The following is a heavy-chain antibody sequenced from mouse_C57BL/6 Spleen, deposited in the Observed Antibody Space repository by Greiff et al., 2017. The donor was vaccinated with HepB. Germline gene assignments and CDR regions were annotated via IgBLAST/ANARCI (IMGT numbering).Heavy chain of an antibody. CDR2: ISGGGGNT. J-gene: IGHJ2*01. Sequence: EVMLVESGGGLVKPGGSLKLSCAASGFTFSSYTMSWVRQTPEKRLEWVATISGGGGNTYYPDSVKGRFTISRDNAKNTLYLQMSSLRSEDTALYYWARPYDRGGNYCDYWGQGTTLTVSS. V-gene: IGHV5-9*01. CDR3: ARPYDRGGNYCDY. D-gene: IGHD2-3*01. CDR1: GFTFSSYT.